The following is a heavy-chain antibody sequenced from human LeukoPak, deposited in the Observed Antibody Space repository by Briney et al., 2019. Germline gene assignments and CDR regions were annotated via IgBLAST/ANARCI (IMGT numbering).Heavy chain of an antibody. CDR3: TRDPMFYGMDV. CDR1: GFTFGDYA. CDR2: IRSKAYGGTT. Sequence: GGSLRLSCTASGFTFGDYAMSWVRQAPGKGLEWVGFIRSKAYGGTTECAASVKGRFTISRDDSKSIAYLQMNSLKTEDTAVYYCTRDPMFYGMDVWGQGTTVTVSS. J-gene: IGHJ6*02. V-gene: IGHV3-49*04. D-gene: IGHD3-10*02.